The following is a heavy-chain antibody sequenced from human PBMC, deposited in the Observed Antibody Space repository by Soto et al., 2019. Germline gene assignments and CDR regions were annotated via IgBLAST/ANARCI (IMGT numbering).Heavy chain of an antibody. V-gene: IGHV3-23*01. CDR2: IGTSGDNT. J-gene: IGHJ3*02. D-gene: IGHD3-22*01. CDR1: GYNFNKYA. Sequence: EVQVLESGGGLRQPGGSLRLSCVASGYNFNKYAVSWVRQAPGKGLEWVSAIGTSGDNTYYTDSVKGRFTISRDNSKNMLYLQMDSLTAEDTAVYYCARRAYYFDDTGSHAFDIWGQGTRVTVSS. CDR3: ARRAYYFDDTGSHAFDI.